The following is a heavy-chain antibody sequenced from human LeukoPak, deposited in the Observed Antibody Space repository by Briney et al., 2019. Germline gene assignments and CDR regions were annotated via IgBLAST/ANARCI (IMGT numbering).Heavy chain of an antibody. V-gene: IGHV3-73*01. J-gene: IGHJ1*01. CDR2: IRSKANSYAT. D-gene: IGHD3-22*01. Sequence: PGGSLRLSCAASGFTFGGSAIHWVRQASGKGLEWVGRIRSKANSYATAFAASVKGRFTISRDDSKNTAYLQMNSLRAEDTAVYYCARVRDYYDSRGYYFEYFDHWGQGTLVTVSS. CDR3: ARVRDYYDSRGYYFEYFDH. CDR1: GFTFGGSA.